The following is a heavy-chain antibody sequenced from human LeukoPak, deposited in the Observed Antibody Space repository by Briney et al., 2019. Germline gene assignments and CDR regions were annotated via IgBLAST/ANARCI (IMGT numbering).Heavy chain of an antibody. V-gene: IGHV4-4*07. CDR3: ARAGAGYDSSGYYSYYFDY. CDR2: IYTSGST. D-gene: IGHD3-22*01. CDR1: GGSISSYY. J-gene: IGHJ4*02. Sequence: SETLSLTCTVSGGSISSYYWSWIRQPAGKGLEWIGRIYTSGSTNYNPSLKSRVTMSVDTSKNQFSLKLSSVTAADTAVYYCARAGAGYDSSGYYSYYFDYWGQGTLVTVSS.